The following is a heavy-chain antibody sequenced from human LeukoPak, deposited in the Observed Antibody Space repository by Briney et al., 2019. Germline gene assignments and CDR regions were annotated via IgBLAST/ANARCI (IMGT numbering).Heavy chain of an antibody. Sequence: GASVKVSCKASGFTFTSSAVQWVRQARGQRLEWIGWIVVGSGNTNYAQKFKERVTITRDMSTSTAYMELSSLRSEDTAVYYCAAGVTVRGVTDYWGQGTLVTVSS. J-gene: IGHJ4*02. CDR1: GFTFTSSA. CDR2: IVVGSGNT. V-gene: IGHV1-58*01. D-gene: IGHD3-10*01. CDR3: AAGVTVRGVTDY.